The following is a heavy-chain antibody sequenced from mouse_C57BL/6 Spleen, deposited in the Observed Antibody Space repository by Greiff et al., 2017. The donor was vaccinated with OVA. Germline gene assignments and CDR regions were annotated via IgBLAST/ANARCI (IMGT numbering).Heavy chain of an antibody. CDR2: IDPSDSYT. CDR1: GYTFTSYW. J-gene: IGHJ2*01. D-gene: IGHD1-1*01. V-gene: IGHV1-50*01. CDR3: ARLGDYGYFDY. Sequence: QVQLQQPGAELVKPGASVKLSCKASGYTFTSYWMQWVKQRPGQGLEWIGEIDPSDSYTNYNQKFKGKATLTVDTSSSTAYMQLSSLTSEDSAVYYCARLGDYGYFDYWGQGTTLTVSS.